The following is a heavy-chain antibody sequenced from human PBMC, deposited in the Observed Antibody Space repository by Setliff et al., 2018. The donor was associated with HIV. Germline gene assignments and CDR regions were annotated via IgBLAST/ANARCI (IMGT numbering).Heavy chain of an antibody. CDR1: GDSIDYTNYY. J-gene: IGHJ5*02. D-gene: IGHD1-1*01. V-gene: IGHV4-39*01. Sequence: PSETLSLTCSVSGDSIDYTNYYWGWIRQPPGKGLEWIGSIYSSGNTYYTPSLKSRVFIFLDTSKNQFSLSLRSVTAADTAVYFCARNNKVDNWFDPWGQGALVTVSS. CDR3: ARNNKVDNWFDP. CDR2: IYSSGNT.